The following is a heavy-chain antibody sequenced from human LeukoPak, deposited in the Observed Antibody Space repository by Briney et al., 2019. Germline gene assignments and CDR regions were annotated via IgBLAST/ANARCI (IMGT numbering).Heavy chain of an antibody. CDR2: IYYSGST. Sequence: SETLSLTCTVSGGSISSYYWSWIRQPPGKGLEWIGYIYYSGSTNYNPSLKSRVTISVDTSKNQFSLKLSSVTAADTAVYYCARGGAGLGSKAFDIWGQGTMVTVSS. CDR1: GGSISSYY. D-gene: IGHD7-27*01. V-gene: IGHV4-59*01. J-gene: IGHJ3*02. CDR3: ARGGAGLGSKAFDI.